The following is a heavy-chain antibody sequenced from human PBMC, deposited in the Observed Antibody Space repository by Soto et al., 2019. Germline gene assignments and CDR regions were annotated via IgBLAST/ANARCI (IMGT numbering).Heavy chain of an antibody. V-gene: IGHV1-2*02. CDR1: GYTFHDYY. CDR2: INPTNSGT. CDR3: ARGITSRLVFYYYYMDV. Sequence: QVQLGQAWAEVKKPGASMKVSFKASGYTFHDYYIHLVRQAPGQGLQWLGWINPTNSGTRYARSFQGRVTVTRDTSISTAYMELSSLRSDDTAVYYCARGITSRLVFYYYYMDVWGFGTTVTVSS. J-gene: IGHJ6*03.